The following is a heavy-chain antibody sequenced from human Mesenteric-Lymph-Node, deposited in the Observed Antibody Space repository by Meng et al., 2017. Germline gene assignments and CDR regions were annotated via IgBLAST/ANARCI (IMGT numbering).Heavy chain of an antibody. CDR1: GGSFSGYY. V-gene: IGHV4-34*01. CDR2: INHSGST. D-gene: IGHD1-20*01. Sequence: SETLSLTCAVYGGSFSGYYWSWIRQPPGKGVEWIGEINHSGSTNYNPSLKSRVTISVDKSKNQFSLKLSSVTAADTAIYHCARGRITGTARSFFDYWGQGTLVTVSS. J-gene: IGHJ4*02. CDR3: ARGRITGTARSFFDY.